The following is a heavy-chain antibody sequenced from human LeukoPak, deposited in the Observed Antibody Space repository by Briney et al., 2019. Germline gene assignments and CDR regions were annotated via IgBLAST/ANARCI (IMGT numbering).Heavy chain of an antibody. J-gene: IGHJ3*02. CDR2: INHSGSA. CDR1: GGSFIDYY. CDR3: ARGDHDFWSGYYRGAFDI. D-gene: IGHD3-3*01. Sequence: SETLSLTCAVYGGSFIDYYWSWIRQPPGKGLEWIGEINHSGSANYNPSLKSRVTISVDTSKKQFSLELSSVTAADTAVYYCARGDHDFWSGYYRGAFDIWGQGTMVTVSS. V-gene: IGHV4-34*01.